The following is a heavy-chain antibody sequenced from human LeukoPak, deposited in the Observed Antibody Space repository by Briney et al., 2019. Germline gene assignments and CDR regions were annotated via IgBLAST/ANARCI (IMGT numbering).Heavy chain of an antibody. Sequence: TLSLTCTVSGGSISSGSYYWSWIRQPAGKGLEWIGRYHTSGSTNYNPSLKSRVTISVDTSKNQFSLKLSSVTAADTAVYYCASLRPRLDAFDIWGQGTMVTVSS. V-gene: IGHV4-61*02. J-gene: IGHJ3*02. CDR2: YHTSGST. CDR1: GGSISSGSYY. CDR3: ASLRPRLDAFDI. D-gene: IGHD4-17*01.